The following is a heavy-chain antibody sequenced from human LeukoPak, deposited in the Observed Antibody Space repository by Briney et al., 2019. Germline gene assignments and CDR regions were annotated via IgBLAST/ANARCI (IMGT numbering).Heavy chain of an antibody. CDR1: GFTFSSYA. CDR2: IAGDSGST. D-gene: IGHD2-8*01. J-gene: IGHJ4*02. CDR3: AKGSTNARPYYFDY. Sequence: GGSLRLSCAASGFTFSSYAMSWVRQAPGKGLEWVSAIAGDSGSTYHADSVKGRFTISRDNSKNTLYLQMNSLRAEDTAVYYCAKGSTNARPYYFDYWGQGSLVTVSS. V-gene: IGHV3-23*01.